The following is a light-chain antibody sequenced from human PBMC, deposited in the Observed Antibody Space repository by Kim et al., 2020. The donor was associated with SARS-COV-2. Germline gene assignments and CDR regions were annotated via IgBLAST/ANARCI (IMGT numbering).Light chain of an antibody. J-gene: IGKJ4*01. CDR2: DAS. V-gene: IGKV3-11*01. CDR3: QQRSNWVT. Sequence: SLSPEERATLSCRASQSVSSYLAWYQQKPGQAPRLLIYDASNRATGIPARFSGSGSGTDFTLTISSLEPEDFAVYYCQQRSNWVTFGGGTKVDIK. CDR1: QSVSSY.